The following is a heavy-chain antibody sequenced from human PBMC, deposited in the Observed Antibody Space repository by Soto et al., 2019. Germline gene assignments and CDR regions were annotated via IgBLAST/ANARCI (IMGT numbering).Heavy chain of an antibody. Sequence: LXLSCAASAFTFSSYAMSWVRQAPGKGLEWVSAISGSGGSTYYADSVKGRFTISRDNSKNTLYLQMNSLRAEDTAVYYCAKVPKHSSGWWNFDYWGQGTLVTVS. D-gene: IGHD6-19*01. CDR1: AFTFSSYA. CDR2: ISGSGGST. J-gene: IGHJ4*02. CDR3: AKVPKHSSGWWNFDY. V-gene: IGHV3-23*01.